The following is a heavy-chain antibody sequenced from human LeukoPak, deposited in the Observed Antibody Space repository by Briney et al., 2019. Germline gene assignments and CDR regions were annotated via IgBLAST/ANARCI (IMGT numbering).Heavy chain of an antibody. Sequence: PSETLSLTCAVYGGSFSGYYWSWIRRPPGKGLEWIGEINHSGSTNYNPSLKSRVTISVDTSKNQFSLKLSSVTAADTAVYYCARPAYSSSWYSEYYFDYWGQGTLVTVSS. J-gene: IGHJ4*02. D-gene: IGHD6-13*01. CDR3: ARPAYSSSWYSEYYFDY. CDR1: GGSFSGYY. V-gene: IGHV4-34*01. CDR2: INHSGST.